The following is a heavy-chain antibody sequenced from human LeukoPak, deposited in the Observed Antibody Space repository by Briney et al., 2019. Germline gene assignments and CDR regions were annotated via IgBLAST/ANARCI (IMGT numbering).Heavy chain of an antibody. CDR3: ARGSYYGSGSYFRAPDY. Sequence: PGGSLRLSCAASGFTFSCYAMHWVRRAPGKGLEWVAVISYDGSNKYYADSVKGRFTISRDNSKNTLYLQMNSLRAEDTAVYYCARGSYYGSGSYFRAPDYWGQGTLVTVSS. CDR2: ISYDGSNK. D-gene: IGHD3-10*01. J-gene: IGHJ4*02. V-gene: IGHV3-30-3*01. CDR1: GFTFSCYA.